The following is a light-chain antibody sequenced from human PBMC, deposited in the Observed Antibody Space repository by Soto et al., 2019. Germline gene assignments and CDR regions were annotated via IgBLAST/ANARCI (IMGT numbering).Light chain of an antibody. CDR2: GAS. J-gene: IGKJ2*01. CDR3: QQYGSSNT. Sequence: EIVLKQSPGILSLSPGERATLACRASQSVSSMSLAWYQQKGGQAPRLLIYGASRRATGLPDRVSGSGSGTDFTLTISRLEPGDFAVYYCQQYGSSNTFGQGTKREIK. V-gene: IGKV3-20*01. CDR1: QSVSSMS.